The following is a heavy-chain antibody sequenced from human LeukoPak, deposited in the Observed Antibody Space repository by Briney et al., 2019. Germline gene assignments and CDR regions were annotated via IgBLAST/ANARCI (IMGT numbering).Heavy chain of an antibody. V-gene: IGHV4-38-2*02. J-gene: IGHJ4*02. CDR2: IYHSGST. D-gene: IGHD3-10*01. CDR1: GGSISSGYY. Sequence: PSETLSLTCTVSGGSISSGYYWGWIRQPPGKGLEWIGSIYHSGSTYYNPSLKSRVTISVDTSKNQFSLKLSSVTAADTAVYYCARDPSYYGSGRGYWGQGTLVTVSS. CDR3: ARDPSYYGSGRGY.